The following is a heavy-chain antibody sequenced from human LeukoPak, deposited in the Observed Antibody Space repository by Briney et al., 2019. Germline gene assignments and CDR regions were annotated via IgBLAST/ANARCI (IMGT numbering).Heavy chain of an antibody. CDR3: AKASYDSSGYGNLDY. J-gene: IGHJ4*02. Sequence: PGGSLRLSCAASGFTFSSYGMHWVRQAPGKGLERVAVIWYDGSNKYYADSVKGRFTISRDNSKNTLYLQMNSLRAEDTAVYYCAKASYDSSGYGNLDYWGQGTLVTVSS. V-gene: IGHV3-33*06. D-gene: IGHD3-22*01. CDR1: GFTFSSYG. CDR2: IWYDGSNK.